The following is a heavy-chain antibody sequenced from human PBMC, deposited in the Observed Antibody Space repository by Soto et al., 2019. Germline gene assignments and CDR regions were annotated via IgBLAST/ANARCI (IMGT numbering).Heavy chain of an antibody. CDR3: AAHHCTNGVCYSGYYYYYGTAV. CDR2: IVVGSGNT. D-gene: IGHD2-8*01. CDR1: GFTFTSSA. J-gene: IGHJ6*04. Sequence: SVKVSCKASGFTFTSSAVQWVRQARGQRLEWIGWIVVGSGNTNYAQKFQERVTITRDMSTSTAYMELSSLRSEDTAVYYCAAHHCTNGVCYSGYYYYYGTAVRGKGPTVTVSS. V-gene: IGHV1-58*01.